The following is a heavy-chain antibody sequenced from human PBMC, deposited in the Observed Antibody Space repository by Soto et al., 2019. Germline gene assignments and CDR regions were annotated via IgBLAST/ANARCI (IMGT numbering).Heavy chain of an antibody. CDR1: GFTFSSYG. D-gene: IGHD3-9*01. J-gene: IGHJ6*02. V-gene: IGHV3-30*18. CDR2: ISYDGSNK. Sequence: GGSLRLSCAASGFTFSSYGMHWVRQAPGKRLEWVAVISYDGSNKYYADSVKGRFTISRDNSKNTLYMQMNSLRAEDTAVYYCAKDMEYDILTGPTQIRYYYYGMDVWGQGTTVTVSS. CDR3: AKDMEYDILTGPTQIRYYYYGMDV.